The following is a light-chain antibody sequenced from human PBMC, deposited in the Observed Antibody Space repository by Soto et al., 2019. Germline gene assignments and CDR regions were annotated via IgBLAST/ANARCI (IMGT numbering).Light chain of an antibody. J-gene: IGLJ1*01. V-gene: IGLV2-14*03. CDR1: SSEVGGFNF. Sequence: QSALTQPASVSGSPGQSITISCTGTSSEVGGFNFVSWYQHHPGKAPKLIIYDVSNRPSGVSNRFSGSKSGNTASLTISGLQAEDDADYYCTSYTTSFTYVFGTGTKVTVL. CDR3: TSYTTSFTYV. CDR2: DVS.